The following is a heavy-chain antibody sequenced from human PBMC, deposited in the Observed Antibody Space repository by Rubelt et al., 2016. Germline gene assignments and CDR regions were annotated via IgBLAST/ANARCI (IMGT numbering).Heavy chain of an antibody. V-gene: IGHV1-18*01. D-gene: IGHD6-13*01. CDR1: GSSFTTYG. Sequence: QVQLVQSGPEVKKPGASLKVSCKTSGSSFTTYGISWVRQAPGQGLEWMGWISTYNGNTNYAQKIQARLTMTTDTSTTPAYLERRKLGSDGTAVYYWAREQSPYSGDYWGQGTLVTVS. CDR3: AREQSPYSGDY. CDR2: ISTYNGNT. J-gene: IGHJ4*02.